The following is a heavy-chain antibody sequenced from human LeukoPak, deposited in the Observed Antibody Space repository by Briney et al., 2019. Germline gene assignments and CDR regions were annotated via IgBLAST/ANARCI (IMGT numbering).Heavy chain of an antibody. Sequence: GGSLRLSCVASGYTFSHYWMSWVRQTPGKGLEWVASISNGGYPTYYVDSVRGRFTISRDNSKNTLYLQMNSLRAEDTAVYYCAKDPIGYVDWFDPWGQGTLVTASS. D-gene: IGHD2-15*01. V-gene: IGHV3-7*03. CDR1: GYTFSHYW. CDR2: ISNGGYPT. J-gene: IGHJ5*02. CDR3: AKDPIGYVDWFDP.